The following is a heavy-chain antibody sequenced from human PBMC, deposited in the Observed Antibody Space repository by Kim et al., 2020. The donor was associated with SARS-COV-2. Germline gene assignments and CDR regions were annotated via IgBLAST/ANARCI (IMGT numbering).Heavy chain of an antibody. CDR1: GFTFSSYA. D-gene: IGHD3-10*01. J-gene: IGHJ6*02. V-gene: IGHV3-23*03. Sequence: GGSLRLSCAASGFTFSSYAMSWVRQAPGKGLEWVSVIYSGGSSTYYADSVKGRFTISRDNSKNTLYLQMNSLRAEDTAVYYCAKVYGSGSYWGAYYYYGMDVWGQGTTVTVSS. CDR3: AKVYGSGSYWGAYYYYGMDV. CDR2: IYSGGSST.